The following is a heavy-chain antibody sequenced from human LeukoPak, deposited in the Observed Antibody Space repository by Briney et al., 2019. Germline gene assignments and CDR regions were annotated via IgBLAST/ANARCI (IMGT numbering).Heavy chain of an antibody. V-gene: IGHV4-4*02. J-gene: IGHJ4*02. Sequence: PSETLSLTCAVSGGSISSSNWWSWVRQHPGKGLEWIGYIYYSGSTYYNPSLKSRVTISVDTSKNQFSLKLSSVTAADTAVYYCARGGKWLRPQWGYFDYWGQGTLVTVSS. CDR1: GGSISSSNW. CDR3: ARGGKWLRPQWGYFDY. CDR2: IYYSGST. D-gene: IGHD5-12*01.